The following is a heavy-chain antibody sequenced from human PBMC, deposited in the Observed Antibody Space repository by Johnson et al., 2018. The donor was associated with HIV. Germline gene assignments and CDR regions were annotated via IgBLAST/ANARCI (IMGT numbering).Heavy chain of an antibody. V-gene: IGHV3-49*03. CDR2: TRSKAYSGTT. CDR3: SFYCSGGSCYGGYAFDI. J-gene: IGHJ3*02. D-gene: IGHD2-15*01. Sequence: VQLVESGGGLVQPGRSLRLSCTASGFTFGDYAMNWFRQAPGKGLEWVGFTRSKAYSGTTEYAASVKGRFSISRDDSKSIAYLQMNSLKTEDTAMYYCSFYCSGGSCYGGYAFDIWGQGTMVTVSS. CDR1: GFTFGDYA.